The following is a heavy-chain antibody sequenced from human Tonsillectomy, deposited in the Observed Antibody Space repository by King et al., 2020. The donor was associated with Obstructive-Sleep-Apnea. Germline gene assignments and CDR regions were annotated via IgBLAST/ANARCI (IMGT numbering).Heavy chain of an antibody. CDR3: ARGPLSITMIVDI. CDR2: MIPSFGTA. D-gene: IGHD3-22*01. V-gene: IGHV1-69*01. Sequence: VQLVESGAEVKKHGSSVKVSCKASGGTFSSYAISWVRQAAGQGLEWMGGMIPSFGTANYAQKFQGRVTITAEESTSTAYMALSSLRSEDTAVYYCARGPLSITMIVDIWGQGTMVTVSS. CDR1: GGTFSSYA. J-gene: IGHJ3*02.